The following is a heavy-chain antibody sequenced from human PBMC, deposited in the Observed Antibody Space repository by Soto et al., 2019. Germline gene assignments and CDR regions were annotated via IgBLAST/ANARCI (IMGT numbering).Heavy chain of an antibody. V-gene: IGHV3-30*18. J-gene: IGHJ4*02. D-gene: IGHD3-22*01. CDR1: GFTFSSYG. Sequence: GGSLRLSCAASGFTFSSYGMHWVRQAPGKGLEWVAVISYDGSNKYYADSVKGRFTISRDNSKNTLYLQMNSLRAEDTAVYYCAKDRDYYDSSGLFDYWGQGILVTVSS. CDR3: AKDRDYYDSSGLFDY. CDR2: ISYDGSNK.